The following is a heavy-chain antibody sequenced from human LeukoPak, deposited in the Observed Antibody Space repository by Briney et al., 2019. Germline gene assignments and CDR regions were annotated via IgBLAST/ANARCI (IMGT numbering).Heavy chain of an antibody. CDR3: ARQETLWFGELLENFDY. V-gene: IGHV4-39*01. J-gene: IGHJ4*02. CDR1: GGSFSGYY. CDR2: IYYSGST. D-gene: IGHD3-10*01. Sequence: PSETLSLTCAVYGGSFSGYYWGWIRQPPGKGLEWIGSIYYSGSTYYNPSLKSRVTISVDTSKNQFSLKLSSVTAADTAVYYCARQETLWFGELLENFDYWGQGTLVTVSS.